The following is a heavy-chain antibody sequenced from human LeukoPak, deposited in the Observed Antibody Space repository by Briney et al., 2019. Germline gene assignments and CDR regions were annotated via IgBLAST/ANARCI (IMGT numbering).Heavy chain of an antibody. CDR1: GFTFDNYA. CDR3: AKVRGTYSSGFFFDY. D-gene: IGHD6-19*01. J-gene: IGHJ4*02. CDR2: ISWNSGYI. V-gene: IGHV3-9*01. Sequence: PGGSLRLSCAASGFTFDNYAMHWARQAPGKGLEWLSIISWNSGYIGYADSVKGRFTISRGNAKKSLDLQMNSLRAEDTAFYYCAKVRGTYSSGFFFDYWGQGTLVTVSS.